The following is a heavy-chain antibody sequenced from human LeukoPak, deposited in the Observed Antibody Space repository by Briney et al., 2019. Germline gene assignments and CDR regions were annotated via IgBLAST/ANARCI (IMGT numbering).Heavy chain of an antibody. CDR3: AKDFWSNFCQN. Sequence: GGSLRLSCVASGFTFSNYAMSWVRQAPGKGLEWVSAISGSGGDTYYADSVKGRFTISRDSSKNTLYLQMNSLRAEDTAIYYCAKDFWSNFCQNWGQGTLDTVSS. D-gene: IGHD3-3*01. V-gene: IGHV3-23*01. CDR1: GFTFSNYA. CDR2: ISGSGGDT. J-gene: IGHJ1*01.